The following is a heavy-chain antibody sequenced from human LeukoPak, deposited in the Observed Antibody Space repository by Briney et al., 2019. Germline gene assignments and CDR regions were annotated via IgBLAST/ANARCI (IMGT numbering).Heavy chain of an antibody. CDR3: AENFGGYCSGGSCYSGWFDP. V-gene: IGHV4-39*07. J-gene: IGHJ5*02. D-gene: IGHD2-15*01. CDR2: IYHSGST. Sequence: SETLSLTCTVSGDSISSSSYYWGWIRQPPGKGLEWVGSIYHSGSTYYNPSLKSRVTISVDTSKNQFSLKLSSVTAADTAVYYCAENFGGYCSGGSCYSGWFDPWGQGTLVTVSS. CDR1: GDSISSSSYY.